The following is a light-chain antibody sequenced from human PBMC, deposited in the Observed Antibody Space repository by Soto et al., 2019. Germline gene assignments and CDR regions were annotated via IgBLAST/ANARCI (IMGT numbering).Light chain of an antibody. Sequence: DIQLTQPPSSLSASVGDRVTLTCRASQSVSSSLSWYQQKPGKAPKLLIFAASTLQSGVPSRFSGSGSGTDFTLTISSLQPEDFATYYCQQSYGTPRTFGPGTKVDIK. V-gene: IGKV1-39*01. CDR3: QQSYGTPRT. CDR2: AAS. CDR1: QSVSSS. J-gene: IGKJ3*01.